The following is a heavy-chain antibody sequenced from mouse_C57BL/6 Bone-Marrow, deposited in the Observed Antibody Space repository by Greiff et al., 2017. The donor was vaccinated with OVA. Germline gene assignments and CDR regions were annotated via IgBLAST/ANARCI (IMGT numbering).Heavy chain of an antibody. D-gene: IGHD1-1*01. J-gene: IGHJ1*03. Sequence: VQLQQPGAELVMPGASVKLSCKASGYTFTSYWMHWVKQRPGQGLEWIGEIDPSDSYTNYNQKFKGKSTLTVDKSSSTAYMQLSSLTSEDSAVYYCARAITTVVGYWYFDVRRTGTTGTVSS. CDR2: IDPSDSYT. CDR1: GYTFTSYW. V-gene: IGHV1-69*01. CDR3: ARAITTVVGYWYFDV.